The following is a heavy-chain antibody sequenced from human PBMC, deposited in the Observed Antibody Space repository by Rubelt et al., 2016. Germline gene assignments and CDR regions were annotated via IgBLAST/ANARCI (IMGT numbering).Heavy chain of an antibody. Sequence: EVQLVESGGGLVQPGGSLRLSCAASGFTFSTFSTTWVRQAPGKGLEWVANINQAGSEEHYGGSVKGRFNISREKPKNSLYLQINNLSDEDTAVYYCAGGRNGALWGQGTLVIVSS. CDR3: AGGRNGAL. D-gene: IGHD2-8*01. J-gene: IGHJ4*02. CDR2: INQAGSEE. V-gene: IGHV3-7*03. CDR1: GFTFSTFS.